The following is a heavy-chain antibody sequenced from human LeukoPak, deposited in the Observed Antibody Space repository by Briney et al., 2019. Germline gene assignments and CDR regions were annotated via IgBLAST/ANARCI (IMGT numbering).Heavy chain of an antibody. CDR2: IYYSGST. Sequence: PSETLSLTCTVSGGSISSYYWSWIRQPPGKGLEWIGYIYYSGSTNYNPSLKSRVTISVDTSKNQFSLKLSSVTAANTAVYYCARQTYDYGDYLGILGFPYYFDYWGQGTLVTVSS. CDR3: ARQTYDYGDYLGILGFPYYFDY. V-gene: IGHV4-59*08. CDR1: GGSISSYY. D-gene: IGHD4-17*01. J-gene: IGHJ4*02.